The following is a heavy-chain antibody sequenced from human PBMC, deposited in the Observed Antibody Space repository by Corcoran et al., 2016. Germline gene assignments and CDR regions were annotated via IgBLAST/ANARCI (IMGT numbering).Heavy chain of an antibody. Sequence: EVQLVESGGGLIQPGGSLRLSCAASGLTVSDNYMSWVRQAPGKGLEWVSVLFRGGSTYYADSVKGRFTISRDSSKNTLFLQMNSLRAEDTAGYYCARGAAAAGTGASWGQGTLVTVSS. D-gene: IGHD6-13*01. CDR2: LFRGGST. CDR3: ARGAAAAGTGAS. CDR1: GLTVSDNY. V-gene: IGHV3-53*01. J-gene: IGHJ5*02.